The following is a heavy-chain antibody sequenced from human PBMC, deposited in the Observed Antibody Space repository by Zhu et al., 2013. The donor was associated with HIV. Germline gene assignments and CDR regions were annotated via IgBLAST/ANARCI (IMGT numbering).Heavy chain of an antibody. Sequence: QVQLVQSGAEVKKPGSSVKVSCKASGGTFSSYAISWVRQAPGQGLEWMGWIIPIFGIANYAQKFQGRVTITADESTSTAYMELSSLRSEDTAVYYCARADPPGGRDYYYMDVWGKGTTVTVSS. CDR1: GGTFSSYA. J-gene: IGHJ6*03. V-gene: IGHV1-69*12. CDR2: IIPIFGIA. D-gene: IGHD3-10*01. CDR3: ARADPPGGRDYYYMDV.